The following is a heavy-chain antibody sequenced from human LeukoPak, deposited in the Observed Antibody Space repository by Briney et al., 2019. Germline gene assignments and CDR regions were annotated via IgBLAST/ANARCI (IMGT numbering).Heavy chain of an antibody. Sequence: SETLSLTCAVYGGAFSGYYGSWIRQPPGKGLEWIGEINHSGRTNYNPSLKSRVTISVDTSKNQFSLKLSSVTAADTAVYYCARHGSGHDYWGQGTLVTVSS. V-gene: IGHV4-34*01. D-gene: IGHD3-10*01. CDR1: GGAFSGYY. CDR3: ARHGSGHDY. J-gene: IGHJ4*02. CDR2: INHSGRT.